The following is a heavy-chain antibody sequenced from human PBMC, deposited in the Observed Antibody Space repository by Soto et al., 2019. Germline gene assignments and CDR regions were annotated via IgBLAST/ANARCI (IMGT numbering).Heavy chain of an antibody. J-gene: IGHJ4*02. CDR2: VHYSGST. Sequence: WTWIRQPPGKGLEWMGFVHYSGSTDYNPSLRSRLTISVDTSKNQFSLRLSSVTAADTAVYYCARGGARYSGYDAFDYWGQGTLGTVSS. V-gene: IGHV4-59*13. CDR3: ARGGARYSGYDAFDY. D-gene: IGHD5-12*01.